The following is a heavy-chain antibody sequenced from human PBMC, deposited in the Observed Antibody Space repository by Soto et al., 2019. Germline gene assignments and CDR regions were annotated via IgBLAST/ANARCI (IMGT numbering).Heavy chain of an antibody. J-gene: IGHJ4*02. CDR1: GGSISSGGYY. D-gene: IGHD5-12*01. Sequence: PSETLSLTCTVSGGSISSGGYYWSWIRQHPGKGLEWIGYIYYSGSTYSNPSLKSRVTISVDTSKNQFSLKLSSVTSADTAVYFCARDRRDGYKRYFEFWGQGNQVTVS. V-gene: IGHV4-31*03. CDR3: ARDRRDGYKRYFEF. CDR2: IYYSGST.